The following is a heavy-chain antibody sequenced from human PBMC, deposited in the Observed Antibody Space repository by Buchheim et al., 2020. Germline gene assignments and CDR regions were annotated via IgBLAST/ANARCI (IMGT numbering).Heavy chain of an antibody. CDR2: ISGSGGST. V-gene: IGHV3-23*01. CDR1: GFTFSSYA. Sequence: EVQLLESGGGLVQPGGSLRLSCAASGFTFSSYAMSWVRQAPGKGLEWVSAISGSGGSTYYADSVKGRFTISRENSKNTLYRKMNSLRAEDTAVYYCAKDGTLDYGGYRTFDYWGQGTL. CDR3: AKDGTLDYGGYRTFDY. J-gene: IGHJ4*02. D-gene: IGHD4-17*01.